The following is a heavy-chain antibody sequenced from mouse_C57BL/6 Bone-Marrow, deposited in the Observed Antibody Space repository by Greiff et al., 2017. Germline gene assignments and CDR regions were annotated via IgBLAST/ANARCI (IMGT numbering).Heavy chain of an antibody. CDR1: GFTFSSYG. CDR3: ARMRDYGSDYGMDY. V-gene: IGHV5-6*01. D-gene: IGHD1-1*01. CDR2: ISSGGSYT. J-gene: IGHJ4*01. Sequence: VQLQQSGGDLVKPGASLKLSCAASGFTFSSYGMSWVRQTPDKRLEWVATISSGGSYTYYPASVKGRFTISRANAKNTLYLQMSSLKSEDTTMYYWARMRDYGSDYGMDYWGQGTSVTVSS.